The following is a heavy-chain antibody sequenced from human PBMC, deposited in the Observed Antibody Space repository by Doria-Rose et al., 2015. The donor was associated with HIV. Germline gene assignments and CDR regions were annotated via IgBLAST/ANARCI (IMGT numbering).Heavy chain of an antibody. V-gene: IGHV2-26*01. CDR2: IFSDDER. D-gene: IGHD6-13*01. CDR3: ARIKSSRWYHKYYFDF. J-gene: IGHJ4*02. Sequence: QITLKESGPVLVKPTETLTLTCTVSGVSLSSPGMGVSRIRQPPGKALEWLANIFSDDERSYKTSLKCRLTISRGTSKSQVVLTMTDMDPVDTATYYCARIKSSRWYHKYYFDFWGQGTLVIVSA. CDR1: GVSLSSPGMG.